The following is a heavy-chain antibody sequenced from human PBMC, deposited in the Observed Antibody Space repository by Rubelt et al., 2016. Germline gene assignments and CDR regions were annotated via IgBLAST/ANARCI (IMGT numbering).Heavy chain of an antibody. Sequence: VKVSCKASGYTFTGYYMHWVRQAPGQGLEWMGRINPNSGGTNYAQKFQGRVTMTRDTSISTAYMELSRLRSDDTAVYYCARLPDYGDYVFDYWGQGTLVTVSS. V-gene: IGHV1-2*06. CDR3: ARLPDYGDYVFDY. J-gene: IGHJ4*02. CDR1: GYTFTGYY. CDR2: INPNSGGT. D-gene: IGHD4-17*01.